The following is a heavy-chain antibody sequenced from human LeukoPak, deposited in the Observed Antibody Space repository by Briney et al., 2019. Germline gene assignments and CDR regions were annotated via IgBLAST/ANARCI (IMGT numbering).Heavy chain of an antibody. J-gene: IGHJ4*02. CDR3: AKVGYTYGPQPFDY. CDR2: ISGGDSA. CDR1: GFTFTNYA. Sequence: GGSLRLSCATSGFTFTNYAMSWVRQAPGKGLDWVSGISGGDSAHYADSVKGRFTISRDNSRNTLYLQMNSLRAEDTAVYYCAKVGYTYGPQPFDYWGQGTLVTVSS. D-gene: IGHD5-18*01. V-gene: IGHV3-23*01.